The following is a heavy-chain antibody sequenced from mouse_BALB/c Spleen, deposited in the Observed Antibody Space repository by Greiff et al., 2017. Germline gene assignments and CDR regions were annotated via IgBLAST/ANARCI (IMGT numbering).Heavy chain of an antibody. J-gene: IGHJ1*01. Sequence: VQLQESGAELVRPGTSVKVSCKASGYAFTNYLIEWVKQRPGQGLEWIGVINPGSGGTNYNEKFKGKATLTADKSSSTAYMQLSSLTSDDSAVYFCARSLATGYFDVWGAGTTVTVSS. D-gene: IGHD1-1*01. CDR2: INPGSGGT. CDR3: ARSLATGYFDV. CDR1: GYAFTNYL. V-gene: IGHV1-54*01.